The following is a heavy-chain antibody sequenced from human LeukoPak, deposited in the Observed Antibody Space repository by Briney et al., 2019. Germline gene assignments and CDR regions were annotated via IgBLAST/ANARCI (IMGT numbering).Heavy chain of an antibody. CDR1: GYTFTGYY. CDR2: INPDSGGT. D-gene: IGHD3-16*01. CDR3: ARDGHLGELPTPVY. V-gene: IGHV1-2*02. J-gene: IGHJ4*02. Sequence: ASVKVSCKDSGYTFTGYYIHWVRQAPGQGLEWMGWINPDSGGTNYAQKFQGRVTMTRDTSISTAYMELSRLRSDDTAVYCCARDGHLGELPTPVYWGQGTLVTVSS.